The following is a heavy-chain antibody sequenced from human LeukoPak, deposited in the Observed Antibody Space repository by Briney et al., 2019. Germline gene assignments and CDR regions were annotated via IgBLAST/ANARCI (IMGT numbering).Heavy chain of an antibody. Sequence: PSETLSLTCTVSGGSIGFYFWSWIRKPAGKGLEWIGRINGNGGTNYNPSLKSRVTISVDTSKNQFSLKVTSVTAADTAVYYCARVYSGNYCDYWGQGTLVTVSS. CDR3: ARVYSGNYCDY. CDR1: GGSIGFYF. CDR2: INGNGGT. J-gene: IGHJ4*02. D-gene: IGHD1-26*01. V-gene: IGHV4-4*07.